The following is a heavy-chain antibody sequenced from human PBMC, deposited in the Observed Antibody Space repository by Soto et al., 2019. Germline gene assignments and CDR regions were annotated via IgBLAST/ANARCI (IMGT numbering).Heavy chain of an antibody. CDR1: GGTLSSYA. V-gene: IGHV1-2*04. CDR3: ARSSPFYYGMDV. D-gene: IGHD2-15*01. Sequence: ASAKVSCTASGGTLSSYAISWVRQAPGQGLEWMGWINPNSGGTNYAQKFQGWVTMTRDTSISTAYMELSRLRSDDTAVYYCARSSPFYYGMDVWGQGTTVTVSS. CDR2: INPNSGGT. J-gene: IGHJ6*02.